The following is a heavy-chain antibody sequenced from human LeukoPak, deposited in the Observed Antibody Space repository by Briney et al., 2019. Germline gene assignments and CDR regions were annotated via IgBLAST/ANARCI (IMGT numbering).Heavy chain of an antibody. CDR2: ISYDGSNK. Sequence: GRSLRLSCAASGFTFSSYAMHWVRQAPGKGLEWVAVISYDGSNKYYADSVKGRFTISRDTSKSTLYLQLNSLRPEDTAVYYCARDHIPMVRENWFDPWGQGTLVPVSS. D-gene: IGHD3-10*01. CDR1: GFTFSSYA. CDR3: ARDHIPMVRENWFDP. J-gene: IGHJ5*02. V-gene: IGHV3-30-3*01.